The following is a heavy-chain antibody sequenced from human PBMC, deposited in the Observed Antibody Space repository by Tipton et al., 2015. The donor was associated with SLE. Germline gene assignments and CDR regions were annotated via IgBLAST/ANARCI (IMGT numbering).Heavy chain of an antibody. Sequence: SLRLSCAASGFTFSSYAMTWVRQAPGKGLEWVSSISGSGASTYYADSVKARFTISRDNSKNSLYLQMNSLRVEDTAVYYCARPIAEGYFDILNVWGQGTLVTVSS. V-gene: IGHV3-23*01. CDR3: ARPIAEGYFDILNV. D-gene: IGHD3-9*01. CDR2: ISGSGAST. J-gene: IGHJ4*02. CDR1: GFTFSSYA.